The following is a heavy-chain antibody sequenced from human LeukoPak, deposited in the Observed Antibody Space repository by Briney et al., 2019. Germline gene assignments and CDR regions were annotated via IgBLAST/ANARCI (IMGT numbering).Heavy chain of an antibody. J-gene: IGHJ5*02. V-gene: IGHV3-74*01. CDR1: GFTFSSYW. CDR2: INGDGRNI. D-gene: IGHD6-13*01. Sequence: GGSLRLSCVASGFTFSSYWMHWVRQDPRKGLVWVSRINGDGRNINYADSVRGRFTISRDNAKNTLYLQMNSLRAEDTAVYYCAREGSSSWYGNWFDPWGQGTLVTVSS. CDR3: AREGSSSWYGNWFDP.